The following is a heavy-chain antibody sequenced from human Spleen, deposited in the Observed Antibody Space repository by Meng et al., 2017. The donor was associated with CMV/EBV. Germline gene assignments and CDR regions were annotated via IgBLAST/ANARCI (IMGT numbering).Heavy chain of an antibody. CDR2: IRYDGSNK. CDR1: GVNLSSSG. CDR3: AKLYRDGYNYYDAFDI. V-gene: IGHV3-30*02. D-gene: IGHD5-24*01. J-gene: IGHJ3*02. Sequence: GGSLRLSCAASGVNLSSSGMHWVRQAPGKGLEWVAFIRYDGSNKSYADSVKGRFTISRDTSKNTLYLQMNSLRAEDTAVYYCAKLYRDGYNYYDAFDIWGQGTMVTVSS.